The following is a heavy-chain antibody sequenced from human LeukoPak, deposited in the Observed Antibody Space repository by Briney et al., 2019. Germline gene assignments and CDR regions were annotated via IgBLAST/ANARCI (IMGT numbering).Heavy chain of an antibody. CDR1: GFADSSNY. CDR2: IYSGGNT. D-gene: IGHD3-22*01. CDR3: ARSSGRYGSSGYSDY. Sequence: PGGSLRLXCSASGFADSSNYMMWVGRAPGKELEGVSVIYSGGNTYYADSVNGRLTISRDNSKNTLYLQMSSLRAEDTDVYYCARSSGRYGSSGYSDYWGQGTLVTVSS. J-gene: IGHJ4*02. V-gene: IGHV3-53*01.